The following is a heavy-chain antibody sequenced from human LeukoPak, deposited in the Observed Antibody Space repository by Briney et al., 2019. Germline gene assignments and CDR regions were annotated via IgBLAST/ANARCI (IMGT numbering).Heavy chain of an antibody. CDR1: GFTFSSYS. J-gene: IGHJ4*02. CDR3: ARDCSSTSCHDY. V-gene: IGHV3-21*01. Sequence: GGSLRLSCAASGFTFSSYSMNWVRQAPGKGLEWVSSISSSSGYIYYADSVKGRFTISRDNAKNSLYLQMNSLRAEDTAVYYCARDCSSTSCHDYWGQGTLVTVSS. CDR2: ISSSSGYI. D-gene: IGHD2-2*01.